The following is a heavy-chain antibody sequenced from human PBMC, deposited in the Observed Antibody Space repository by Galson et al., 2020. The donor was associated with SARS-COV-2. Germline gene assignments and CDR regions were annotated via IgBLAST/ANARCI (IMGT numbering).Heavy chain of an antibody. D-gene: IGHD3-10*01. Sequence: SETLSLTCTVSGGSISSSSYYWGWIRQPPGKGLEWIGSIYYSGSTYYNPSLKSRVTISVDTSKNQFSLKLSSVTAADTAVYYCARHRPETLLWFEPGHYGMDVWGQGTTVTVSS. CDR3: ARHRPETLLWFEPGHYGMDV. CDR1: GGSISSSSYY. V-gene: IGHV4-39*01. CDR2: IYYSGST. J-gene: IGHJ6*02.